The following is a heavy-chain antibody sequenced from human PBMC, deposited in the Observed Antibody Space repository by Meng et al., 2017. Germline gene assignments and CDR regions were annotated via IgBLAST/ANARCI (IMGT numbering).Heavy chain of an antibody. CDR2: ISYDGSNK. J-gene: IGHJ5*02. Sequence: QVQLVESGGGVVQPGRSLRLSCAASGFTFSSYAMHWVCQAPGKGLEWVAVISYDGSNKYYADSVKGRFTISRDNSKNTLYLQMNSLRAEDTAVYYCARELYLAEFDPWGQGTLVTVSS. D-gene: IGHD2-2*02. V-gene: IGHV3-30*11. CDR3: ARELYLAEFDP. CDR1: GFTFSSYA.